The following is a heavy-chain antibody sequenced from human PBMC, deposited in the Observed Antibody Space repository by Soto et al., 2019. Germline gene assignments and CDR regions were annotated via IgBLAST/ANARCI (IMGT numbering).Heavy chain of an antibody. J-gene: IGHJ3*01. V-gene: IGHV4-59*08. CDR3: ARAYRLDAFDF. CDR1: GGCISRYY. Sequence: SVTLSLDRSVCGGCISRYYWSWFRQTPGKGLEWIGYIFYSGSTNYNPSLKSRVTISVDTSKIQFSLKLTSVTAADTAVYYSARAYRLDAFDFWGQGTMATVSS. CDR2: IFYSGST.